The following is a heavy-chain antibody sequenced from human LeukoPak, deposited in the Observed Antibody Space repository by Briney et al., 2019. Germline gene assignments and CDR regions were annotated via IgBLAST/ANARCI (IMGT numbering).Heavy chain of an antibody. CDR1: GYTFTSYG. CDR3: ARVLAVTMVREGFDY. D-gene: IGHD3-10*01. V-gene: IGHV1-18*01. Sequence: ASVKVSCKASGYTFTSYGISWVRQAPGQGLEWMGWISAYNGNTNYAQKLQGRVTMTTDTSTSTAYMGLRSLRSDDTAVYYCARVLAVTMVREGFDYWGQGTLVTVSS. CDR2: ISAYNGNT. J-gene: IGHJ4*02.